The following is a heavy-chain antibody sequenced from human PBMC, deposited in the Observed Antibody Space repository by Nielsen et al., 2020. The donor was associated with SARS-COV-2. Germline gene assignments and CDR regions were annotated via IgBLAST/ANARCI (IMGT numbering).Heavy chain of an antibody. J-gene: IGHJ6*02. CDR2: IWYDGSNK. CDR1: RFTFSSYG. D-gene: IGHD3-16*02. CDR3: AGHLSWYGMDV. Sequence: GESLKISCAASRFTFSSYGMHWVRQAPGKGLEWVAVIWYDGSNKYYADSVKGRFTISRDNSKNTLYLQMNSLRAEDTAVYYCAGHLSWYGMDVWGQGTTVTVSS. V-gene: IGHV3-33*01.